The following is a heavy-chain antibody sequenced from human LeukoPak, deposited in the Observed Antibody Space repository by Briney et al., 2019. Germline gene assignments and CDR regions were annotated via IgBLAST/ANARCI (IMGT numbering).Heavy chain of an antibody. CDR3: ARDPSGDVVVITGDAFDV. Sequence: ASVNVSCKASGYIFISYGISWVRQVPGQGLEWMGWISGKNGNTIYAQKFQGRVTMTTDTSTGTAYMELRSLRSDDTAVYYCARDPSGDVVVITGDAFDVWGQGTMVTVSS. CDR2: ISGKNGNT. CDR1: GYIFISYG. J-gene: IGHJ3*01. V-gene: IGHV1-18*01. D-gene: IGHD3-22*01.